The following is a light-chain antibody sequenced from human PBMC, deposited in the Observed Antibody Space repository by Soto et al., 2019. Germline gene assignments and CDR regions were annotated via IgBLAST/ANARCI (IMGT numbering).Light chain of an antibody. Sequence: DIQLTQSPSFLSASVGARVIITCRASQYISNWVAWYQRKPGKAPKLLLYNASTLESGVPSRFTGRSSGTEFTLTISSLQPDDFATYYCQQYNSFSGTFGGGTKVDI. CDR3: QQYNSFSGT. V-gene: IGKV1-5*01. CDR1: QYISNW. CDR2: NAS. J-gene: IGKJ4*01.